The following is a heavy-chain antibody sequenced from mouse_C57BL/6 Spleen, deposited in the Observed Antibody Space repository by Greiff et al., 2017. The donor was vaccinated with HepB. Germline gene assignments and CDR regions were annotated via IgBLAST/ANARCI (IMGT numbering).Heavy chain of an antibody. CDR2: ISDGGSYT. V-gene: IGHV5-4*01. J-gene: IGHJ3*01. CDR1: GFTFSSYA. D-gene: IGHD3-2*02. CDR3: ARDKAQATRFAY. Sequence: EVMLVESGGGLVKPGGSLKLSCAASGFTFSSYAMSWVRQTPEKRLEWVATISDGGSYTYYPDNVKGRFTISRDNAKNNLYLQMSHLKSEDTAMYYCARDKAQATRFAYWGQGTLVTVSA.